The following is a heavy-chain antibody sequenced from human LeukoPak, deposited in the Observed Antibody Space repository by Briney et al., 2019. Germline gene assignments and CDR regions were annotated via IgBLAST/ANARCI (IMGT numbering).Heavy chain of an antibody. CDR1: GGSISSNSYY. Sequence: SETLSLTCTVSGGSISSNSYYWGWIRQPPGKGLEWIGSIYYSGTTYYNPSLKSRVTISVDTSKNQFSLKLSSVTAADTAVYYCARRIRYYTGSGSYYSWFDPWGQGTLVTVSS. V-gene: IGHV4-39*01. CDR2: IYYSGTT. CDR3: ARRIRYYTGSGSYYSWFDP. D-gene: IGHD3-10*01. J-gene: IGHJ5*02.